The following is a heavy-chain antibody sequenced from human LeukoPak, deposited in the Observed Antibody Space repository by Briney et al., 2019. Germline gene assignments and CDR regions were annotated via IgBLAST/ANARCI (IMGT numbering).Heavy chain of an antibody. V-gene: IGHV4-59*08. CDR2: IYYSGST. CDR1: GGSISSYY. CDR3: ARPSGYYGSGTGRGKEYAFDI. Sequence: SETLSLTCTVSGGSISSYYWSWIRLPPGKGLEWIGYIYYSGSTNYNPSLKSRVTISVDTSKNQFSLKLSSVTAADTAVYYCARPSGYYGSGTGRGKEYAFDIWGQGTMVTVSS. J-gene: IGHJ3*02. D-gene: IGHD3-10*01.